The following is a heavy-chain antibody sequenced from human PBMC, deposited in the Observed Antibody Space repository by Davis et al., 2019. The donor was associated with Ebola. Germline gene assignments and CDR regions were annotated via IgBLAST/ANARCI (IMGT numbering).Heavy chain of an antibody. D-gene: IGHD3-3*01. Sequence: GESLKISCAAFGFTFSSYWMSWVRQAPGKGLEWVANIKQDGSEKYYVDSVKGRFTISRDNAKNSLYLQMNSLRAEDTAVYYCARRGYDFWSGYYTWGRGDVPYYFDYWGQGTLVTVSS. CDR1: GFTFSSYW. J-gene: IGHJ4*02. V-gene: IGHV3-7*01. CDR3: ARRGYDFWSGYYTWGRGDVPYYFDY. CDR2: IKQDGSEK.